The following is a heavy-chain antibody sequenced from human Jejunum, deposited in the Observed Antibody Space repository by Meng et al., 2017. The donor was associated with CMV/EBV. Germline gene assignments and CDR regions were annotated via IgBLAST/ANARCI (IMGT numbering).Heavy chain of an antibody. CDR3: AHRRGGCNWNNGDFDS. CDR2: IYWDDDK. V-gene: IGHV2-5*02. CDR1: FSRTTRGVG. D-gene: IGHD1/OR15-1a*01. Sequence: FSRTTRGVGVGWIRQSRGKVLECVAIIYWDDDKRYSPYLKNRLTINKDTSKDQVVLTMTVTDPMDTATYCCAHRRGGCNWNNGDFDSWGQGTLVTVSS. J-gene: IGHJ4*02.